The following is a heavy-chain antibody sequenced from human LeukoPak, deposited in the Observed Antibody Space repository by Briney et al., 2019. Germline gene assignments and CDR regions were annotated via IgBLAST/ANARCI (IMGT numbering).Heavy chain of an antibody. V-gene: IGHV3-7*01. D-gene: IGHD4-23*01. CDR2: IKEDGSDI. Sequence: PGRSLRLSCAASGFTFSSSWMSWVRQAPGKGLEWVANIKEDGSDIHYADSVEGRFTISGDNAKNSLHLQMNSLRVEDTAVYYCARGPRNSPYNLFDPWGQGTQVTVSS. J-gene: IGHJ5*02. CDR1: GFTFSSSW. CDR3: ARGPRNSPYNLFDP.